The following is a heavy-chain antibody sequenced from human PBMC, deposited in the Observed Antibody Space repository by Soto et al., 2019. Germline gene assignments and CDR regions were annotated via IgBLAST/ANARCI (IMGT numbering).Heavy chain of an antibody. V-gene: IGHV3-23*04. J-gene: IGHJ4*02. CDR2: ITGSGGGT. Sequence: EVQLVESGGGLVQPGGSLRLSCAASGFTFSNYAMTWVRQAPGKGLEWVSVITGSGGGTYFVDSVNGRLTISIDNSKITVYLQMNCLRAEHTAGYYCANRPLTGAGFDYWGQGTLVTVSS. D-gene: IGHD6-13*01. CDR1: GFTFSNYA. CDR3: ANRPLTGAGFDY.